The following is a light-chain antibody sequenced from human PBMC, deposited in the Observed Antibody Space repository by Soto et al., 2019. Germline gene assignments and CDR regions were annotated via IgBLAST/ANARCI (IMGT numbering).Light chain of an antibody. Sequence: QSVLTQPPSASGSPGQSVTISCTGSSSDVGTHGYVSWYQQHAGKAPNHMIYDVTKPPSGVPDRFSGSKSANTAPLTVSALQAEDRVHYYRMYYAGGNNWVFAGGTKLTVL. CDR1: SSDVGTHGY. CDR2: DVT. V-gene: IGLV2-8*01. CDR3: MYYAGGNNWV. J-gene: IGLJ3*02.